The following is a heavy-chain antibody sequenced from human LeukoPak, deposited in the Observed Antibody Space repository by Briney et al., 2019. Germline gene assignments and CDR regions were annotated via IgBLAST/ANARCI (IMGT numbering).Heavy chain of an antibody. Sequence: GESLKISCKGSENSFTSYWIGWVREMPGKGLEWMGIIYPGDSDTRYSPSFRGQVTISADKSISTAYLQWSSLKASDTAMYYCARHDSSSSSDYWGQGTLVTVSS. D-gene: IGHD6-6*01. CDR2: IYPGDSDT. CDR1: ENSFTSYW. CDR3: ARHDSSSSSDY. V-gene: IGHV5-51*01. J-gene: IGHJ4*02.